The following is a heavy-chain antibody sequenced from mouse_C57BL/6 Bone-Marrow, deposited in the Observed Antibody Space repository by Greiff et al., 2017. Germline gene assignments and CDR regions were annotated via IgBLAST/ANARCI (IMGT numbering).Heavy chain of an antibody. J-gene: IGHJ2*01. V-gene: IGHV1-53*01. CDR3: ARGIDYYGRDFDY. D-gene: IGHD1-1*01. CDR2: INPSNGGT. Sequence: VQLQQSGTELVKPGASVKLSCKASGYTFTSYWMHWVKQRPGQGLEWIGNINPSNGGTNYNEKFKSKATLTVDKSSSTAYMQLSSLTSEDSAVYYCARGIDYYGRDFDYWGQGTTLTVSS. CDR1: GYTFTSYW.